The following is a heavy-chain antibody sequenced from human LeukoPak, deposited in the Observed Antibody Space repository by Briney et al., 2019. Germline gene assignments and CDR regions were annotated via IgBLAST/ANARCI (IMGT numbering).Heavy chain of an antibody. CDR1: GGSISSDSYY. CDR2: IYYSGNT. V-gene: IGHV4-39*01. Sequence: SETLSLTCTVSGGSISSDSYYWGWIRQPPGKGLEWIGSIYYSGNTYYSPSLKSRVTMSVDTSKSQLSLKLSSVTAADTAVYYCARAGDSSGYGDYWGQGTLVTASS. CDR3: ARAGDSSGYGDY. D-gene: IGHD3-22*01. J-gene: IGHJ4*02.